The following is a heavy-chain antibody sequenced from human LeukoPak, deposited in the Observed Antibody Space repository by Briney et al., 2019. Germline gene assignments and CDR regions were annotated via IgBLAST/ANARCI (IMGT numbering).Heavy chain of an antibody. Sequence: SETLSLTCTVSGGSISSSSYYWGWIRQPPGKGLGWIGSIYYSGSTYCNPPLKSRVTISVDTSKNQFSLKLSSVTAADTAVYYCARRGFSLPFDYWGQGTLVTVSS. CDR1: GGSISSSSYY. J-gene: IGHJ4*02. V-gene: IGHV4-39*01. CDR3: ARRGFSLPFDY. CDR2: IYYSGST.